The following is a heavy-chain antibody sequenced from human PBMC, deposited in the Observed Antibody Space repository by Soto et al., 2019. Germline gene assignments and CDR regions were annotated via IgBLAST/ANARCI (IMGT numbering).Heavy chain of an antibody. Sequence: LRLSCAASGSSFGYDGRQGVRQSPGQGLERGAGLSYDGSRKYHTDPVKGRFTISRDNSKNDLRLQMNSLRAEDTSVYSCWKGRRGGRAALDSWGQGTPVTVSS. CDR3: WKGRRGGRAALDS. J-gene: IGHJ4*02. D-gene: IGHD2-15*01. V-gene: IGHV3-30*18. CDR1: GSSFGYDG. CDR2: LSYDGSRK.